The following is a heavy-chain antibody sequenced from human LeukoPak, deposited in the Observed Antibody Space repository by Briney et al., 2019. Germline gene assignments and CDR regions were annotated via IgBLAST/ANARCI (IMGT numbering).Heavy chain of an antibody. Sequence: KPGGSLRLSCAASGFTFNSYSMNWVRQAPGKGLEWVSSISSSSSGSIYYADSVKSRFTVARDSVKNSLYLYMNSLRAEDTAVYYCARGSGTTQIYYYYYGMDVWGQGTTVTVSS. CDR3: ARGSGTTQIYYYYYGMDV. V-gene: IGHV3-21*06. CDR1: GFTFNSYS. D-gene: IGHD1-1*01. J-gene: IGHJ6*02. CDR2: ISSSSSGSI.